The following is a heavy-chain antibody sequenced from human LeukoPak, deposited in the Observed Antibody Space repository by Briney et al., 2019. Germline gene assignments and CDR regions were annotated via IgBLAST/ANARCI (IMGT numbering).Heavy chain of an antibody. D-gene: IGHD6-6*01. CDR1: GFTFSSYP. V-gene: IGHV3-23*01. CDR3: TKNTQYSGYYDC. Sequence: GGSLRLSCAASGFTFSSYPMTWVRQAPGKGPEWVSFISDSGGITYYADSVKGRFTISRDNSKNTLYLQMNSLRAEDTAVYYCTKNTQYSGYYDCWGQGTLVAVSS. CDR2: ISDSGGIT. J-gene: IGHJ4*02.